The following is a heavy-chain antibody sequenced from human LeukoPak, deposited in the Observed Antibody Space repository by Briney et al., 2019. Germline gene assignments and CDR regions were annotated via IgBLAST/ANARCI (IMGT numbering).Heavy chain of an antibody. D-gene: IGHD2-21*02. Sequence: GGSLRLSCAASGFTFSSYVMSWVRQAPGKGLEWVSSLSGSDGGTYYADSVKGRFTISRDNSKNTLYLHMNSLRAEDTAIYYCAKEGDRYYHYYMDVWGEGTTVSVSS. J-gene: IGHJ6*03. CDR2: LSGSDGGT. CDR3: AKEGDRYYHYYMDV. CDR1: GFTFSSYV. V-gene: IGHV3-23*01.